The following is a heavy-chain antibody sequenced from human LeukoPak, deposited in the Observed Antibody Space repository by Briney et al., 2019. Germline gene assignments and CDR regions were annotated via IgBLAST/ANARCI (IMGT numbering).Heavy chain of an antibody. CDR1: GGSISSGGYY. D-gene: IGHD3-10*01. V-gene: IGHV4-31*03. J-gene: IGHJ5*02. Sequence: SETLSLTCTVSGGSISSGGYYWSWIRQHPGKGLEWIGYIYYSGSTYYNPSLKSRVTISVDTSKNQFSLKLSSVTAADTAVYYCARENYGSGSYQPTSKWFDPWGQGTLVTVSS. CDR3: ARENYGSGSYQPTSKWFDP. CDR2: IYYSGST.